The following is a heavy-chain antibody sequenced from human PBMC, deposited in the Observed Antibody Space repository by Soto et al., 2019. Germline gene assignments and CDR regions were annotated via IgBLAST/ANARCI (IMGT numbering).Heavy chain of an antibody. Sequence: QVQLQQWGAGLLKPSETLSLTCAVYGGSFSAYDWTWIRQPPGTGLEWIGEINHSGSTNYNSSLKSRVTISVDTSKNQFSLKLTSVTAADTAVYYCARDKITGLFDYWGQGTLVTVSS. D-gene: IGHD2-8*02. CDR1: GGSFSAYD. CDR2: INHSGST. J-gene: IGHJ4*02. V-gene: IGHV4-34*01. CDR3: ARDKITGLFDY.